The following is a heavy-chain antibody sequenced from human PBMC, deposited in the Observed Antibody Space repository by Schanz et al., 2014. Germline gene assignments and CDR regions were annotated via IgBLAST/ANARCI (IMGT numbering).Heavy chain of an antibody. CDR2: IKSDGSST. CDR3: AKVRYSSGWRGDYFDE. CDR1: GFTFSSHW. D-gene: IGHD6-25*01. V-gene: IGHV3-74*01. J-gene: IGHJ4*02. Sequence: EVQLVQSGGGLVQPGGSLRLSCAASGFTFSSHWMHWVRQDPGKGLVWVARIKSDGSSTSYADSVKGRFTISRDNAKNTLYLQMNSLRAEDTAIYYCAKVRYSSGWRGDYFDEWGQGTLVTVAS.